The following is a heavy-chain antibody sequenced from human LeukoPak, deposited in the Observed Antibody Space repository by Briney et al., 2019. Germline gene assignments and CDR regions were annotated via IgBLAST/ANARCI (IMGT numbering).Heavy chain of an antibody. D-gene: IGHD2-15*01. CDR3: ARQEYCSGGSCYTWFDP. J-gene: IGHJ5*02. V-gene: IGHV5-51*01. Sequence: GESLQISCKGSGYSINNYWIGWVRQMPGKGLEWMGIIYPADSDIRYSPSFQGQVTNSADKSISTAYLQWSSLKASDTAMYYCARQEYCSGGSCYTWFDPWGQGTLVTVSS. CDR1: GYSINNYW. CDR2: IYPADSDI.